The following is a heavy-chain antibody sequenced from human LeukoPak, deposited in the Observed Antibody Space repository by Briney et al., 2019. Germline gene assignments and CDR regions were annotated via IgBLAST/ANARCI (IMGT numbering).Heavy chain of an antibody. CDR2: IHHRGTT. CDR3: ARAIGRGPFDY. V-gene: IGHV4-39*07. CDR1: GGSISTNTYY. J-gene: IGHJ4*02. Sequence: PSETLSLTCIVSGGSISTNTYYWGWIRLPPGKGLEWIGEIHHRGTTYYNPSLRSRVTISVDTSKNQFSLKLSSVTAADTAVYYCARAIGRGPFDYWGQGTLVTVSS.